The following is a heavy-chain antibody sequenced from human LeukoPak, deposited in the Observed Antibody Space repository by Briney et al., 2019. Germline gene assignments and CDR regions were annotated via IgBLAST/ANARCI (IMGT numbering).Heavy chain of an antibody. CDR2: ISSSSSTI. J-gene: IGHJ3*02. CDR1: GFTFCSYS. CDR3: ARAKGVATDAFDI. D-gene: IGHD5-12*01. Sequence: GGSLRLSCAASGFTFCSYSMYWVRQAPGKGLEWVSYISSSSSTIYYADSVKGRFTISRDNAKNSLYLQMNSLRAEDTAVYYCARAKGVATDAFDIWGQGTMVTVSS. V-gene: IGHV3-48*01.